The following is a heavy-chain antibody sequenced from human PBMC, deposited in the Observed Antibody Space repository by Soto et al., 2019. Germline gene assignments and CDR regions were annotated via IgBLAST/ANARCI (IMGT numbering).Heavy chain of an antibody. V-gene: IGHV1-69*01. CDR2: IIPFVGTP. Sequence: QAQLVQSGTEVRKPGSSVKVSCKASGGLISSYAIMWVRQAPGQGIEWVGDIIPFVGTPNYAQKFQGRVTISVDESSTNAFLELSRLTSPDAGVFYCARGFQTNTEAGVYGMDLWGQGTTVTVSS. CDR3: ARGFQTNTEAGVYGMDL. CDR1: GGLISSYA. D-gene: IGHD5-18*01. J-gene: IGHJ6*02.